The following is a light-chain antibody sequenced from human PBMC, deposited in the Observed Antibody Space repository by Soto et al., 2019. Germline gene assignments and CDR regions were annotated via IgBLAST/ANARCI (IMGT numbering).Light chain of an antibody. Sequence: DIQMTQSPSTLSASVGDRVTITCRASQSVSSWLAWYQQKPGKAPKLLMYKASSLESGVPSRFSGSGSGTELTLTLSSLQPDDFATNYGQQYNSYSQTFGQGTKLEIK. CDR1: QSVSSW. V-gene: IGKV1-5*03. J-gene: IGKJ2*01. CDR2: KAS. CDR3: QQYNSYSQT.